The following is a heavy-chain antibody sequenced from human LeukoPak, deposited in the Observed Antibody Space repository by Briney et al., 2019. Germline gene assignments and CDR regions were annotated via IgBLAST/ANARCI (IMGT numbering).Heavy chain of an antibody. V-gene: IGHV4-34*01. Sequence: SETLSLTCAVYGGSFSGYYWSWLRQPPGKGLEWIGEINHSGSTNYNPSLTSRVTISVDTSKNQFSLTLSSVTAADTAVYYCARGPGYDFWSGYPPTSYYMDVWGKGTTVTVSS. J-gene: IGHJ6*03. CDR1: GGSFSGYY. CDR2: INHSGST. D-gene: IGHD3-3*01. CDR3: ARGPGYDFWSGYPPTSYYMDV.